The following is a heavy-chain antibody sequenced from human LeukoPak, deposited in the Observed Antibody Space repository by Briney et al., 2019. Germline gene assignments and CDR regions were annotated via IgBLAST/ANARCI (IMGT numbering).Heavy chain of an antibody. CDR2: IDPSDSYT. CDR3: ASGYGGYVYDY. CDR1: GYSFTSYW. J-gene: IGHJ4*02. D-gene: IGHD5-12*01. V-gene: IGHV5-10-1*01. Sequence: GESLKISCKGSGYSFTSYWISWVRQMPGKGLEWMGRIDPSDSYTNYSPSFQGHVTISADKSISTAYLQWSSLKASDAAMYYCASGYGGYVYDYWGQGTLVTVSS.